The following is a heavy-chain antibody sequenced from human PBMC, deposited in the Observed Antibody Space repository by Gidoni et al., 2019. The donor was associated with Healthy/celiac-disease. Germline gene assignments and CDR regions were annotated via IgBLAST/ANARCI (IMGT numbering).Heavy chain of an antibody. CDR1: GFSLSNARMG. V-gene: IGHV2-26*01. CDR3: ARTEDYYDSSGYYSDY. D-gene: IGHD3-22*01. Sequence: QVTLKESGPVLVKPTETLTLTCTVSGFSLSNARMGVSWSRQPPGKALEWLAHIFSNDEKSYSTSLKSRLTISKDTSKSQVVLTMTNMDPVDTATYYCARTEDYYDSSGYYSDYWGQGTLVTVSS. J-gene: IGHJ4*02. CDR2: IFSNDEK.